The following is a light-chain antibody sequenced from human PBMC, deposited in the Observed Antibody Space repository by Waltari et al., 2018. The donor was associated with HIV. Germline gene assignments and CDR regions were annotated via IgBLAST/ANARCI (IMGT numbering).Light chain of an antibody. Sequence: QSALTQPPSVSGSPGQSVTIHCTGTSTDIAPYARGAWYQPPPGRGPKLLIYEVVNPPSGVPGRFSGSKSGNTASLTIFGLQSEDEADYHCSSFTASGTWVFGGGTKLTV. CDR1: STDIAPYAR. CDR2: EVV. J-gene: IGLJ3*02. V-gene: IGLV2-18*02. CDR3: SSFTASGTWV.